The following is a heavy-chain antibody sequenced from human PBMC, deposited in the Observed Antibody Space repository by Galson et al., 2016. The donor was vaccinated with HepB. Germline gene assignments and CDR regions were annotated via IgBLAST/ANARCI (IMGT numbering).Heavy chain of an antibody. D-gene: IGHD1-1*01. CDR3: AHFSTHGTGWYDYYFDF. J-gene: IGHJ4*02. CDR2: IYWDDDR. Sequence: PALVKPTQTLTLTCTFSGFSLSTSGVGVGWIRQRPGGALEWLTHIYWDDDRRYRSSLKNRLTITKDTPKNQVVLRMTHMDPVDTATYFCAHFSTHGTGWYDYYFDFWGQGTLVTVSS. CDR1: GFSLSTSGVG. V-gene: IGHV2-5*02.